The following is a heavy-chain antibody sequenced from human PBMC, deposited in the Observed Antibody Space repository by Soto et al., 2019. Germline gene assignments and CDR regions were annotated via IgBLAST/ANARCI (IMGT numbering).Heavy chain of an antibody. D-gene: IGHD3-22*01. CDR2: IIPIFGTA. J-gene: IGHJ4*02. V-gene: IGHV1-69*13. Sequence: SVKVSCKASGGTFSSYAISWVRQAPGQGLEWMGGIIPIFGTANYAQKFQGRVTITADESTSTAYMELSSLRSEDTAVYYCASSYYYDSSGYPGGTYFDYWGQGPRSPSP. CDR3: ASSYYYDSSGYPGGTYFDY. CDR1: GGTFSSYA.